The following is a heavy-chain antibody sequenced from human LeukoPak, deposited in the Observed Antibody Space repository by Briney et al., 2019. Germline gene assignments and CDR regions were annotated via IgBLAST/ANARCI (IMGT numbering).Heavy chain of an antibody. Sequence: PSETLSLTCTVSGGSISSGSYYWTWIRQPAGKGLEWIGRIYTSGSTNYNPSLKSRVTISLDTSKNQFSLKLSSVTAADTAVYYCASDHNILTGYYNGGFDYWGQGTLVTVSS. V-gene: IGHV4-61*02. CDR3: ASDHNILTGYYNGGFDY. CDR2: IYTSGST. D-gene: IGHD3-9*01. J-gene: IGHJ4*02. CDR1: GGSISSGSYY.